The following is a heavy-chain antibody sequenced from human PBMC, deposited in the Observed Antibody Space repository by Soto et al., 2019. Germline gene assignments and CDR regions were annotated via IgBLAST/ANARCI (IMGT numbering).Heavy chain of an antibody. CDR2: IIPIFGTA. V-gene: IGHV1-69*06. Sequence: QVQLVQSGAEVKKPGSSVKVSCKASGGTFSSYAISWVRQAPGQGLEWMGGIIPIFGTANYAQKFQGRVTITADKATSTADMELSSLRSEDTAGYDCARGDGSSGYPDYWGQGTRVTVSS. CDR3: ARGDGSSGYPDY. D-gene: IGHD3-22*01. CDR1: GGTFSSYA. J-gene: IGHJ4*02.